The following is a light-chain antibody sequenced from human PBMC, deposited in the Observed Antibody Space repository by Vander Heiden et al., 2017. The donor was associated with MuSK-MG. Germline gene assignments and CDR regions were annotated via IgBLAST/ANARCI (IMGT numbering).Light chain of an antibody. CDR2: STS. J-gene: IGLJ2*01. V-gene: IGLV7-43*01. Sequence: QTVVTQEPSLTVSPGGTVTLTCASSTGAVTSGYYPNWFQQKPGQAPRALIYSTSNKPSRTPARFSGSLLGGKAALTLSGVQPEDEAEYYCLLYDGGAVVFGGGTKLTVL. CDR1: TGAVTSGYY. CDR3: LLYDGGAVV.